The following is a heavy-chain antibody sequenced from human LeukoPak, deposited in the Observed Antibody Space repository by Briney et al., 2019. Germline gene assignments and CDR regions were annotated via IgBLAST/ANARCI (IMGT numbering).Heavy chain of an antibody. Sequence: PSETLSLTCTVSGGSISSSSYYWGWIRQPPGKGLEWIGSIYYSGSTYYNPSLKSRLAITVDTSKNQFSLKLNSVTAADTAVYYCARYYDFLSYMDVWGKETTVTVSS. J-gene: IGHJ6*03. CDR1: GGSISSSSYY. D-gene: IGHD3-3*01. CDR2: IYYSGST. CDR3: ARYYDFLSYMDV. V-gene: IGHV4-39*07.